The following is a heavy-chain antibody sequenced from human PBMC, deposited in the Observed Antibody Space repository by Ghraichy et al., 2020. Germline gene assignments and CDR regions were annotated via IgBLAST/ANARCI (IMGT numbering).Heavy chain of an antibody. J-gene: IGHJ3*01. V-gene: IGHV4-61*01. Sequence: SETLSLTCTVSGGSVSSGSYYWSWIRQPPGKGLEWIGYISDSGTTYYNPSLKSRVTISLDTSKNQFSLKLSSLTGADTAVYYCARVSSGGYDILSGYPPHGVFDLWGQGTMVTVSS. D-gene: IGHD3-9*01. CDR2: ISDSGTT. CDR1: GGSVSSGSYY. CDR3: ARVSSGGYDILSGYPPHGVFDL.